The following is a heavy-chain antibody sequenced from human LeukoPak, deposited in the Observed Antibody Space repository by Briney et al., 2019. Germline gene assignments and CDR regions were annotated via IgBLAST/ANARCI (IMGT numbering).Heavy chain of an antibody. J-gene: IGHJ5*02. V-gene: IGHV1-2*02. Sequence: ALVKVSCKASGYTFTGYYMHWVRQAPGQGLEWMGWINPNSGGTNYAQKFQGRVTMTRDTSISTAYMELSRLRSDDTAVYYCARGGYSSSSFSGFDPWGQGTLVTVSS. CDR3: ARGGYSSSSFSGFDP. D-gene: IGHD6-6*01. CDR2: INPNSGGT. CDR1: GYTFTGYY.